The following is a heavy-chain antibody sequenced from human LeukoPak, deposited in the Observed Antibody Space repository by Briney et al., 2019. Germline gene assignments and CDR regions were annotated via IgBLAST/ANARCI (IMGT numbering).Heavy chain of an antibody. Sequence: ASVKVSCKASGYTFTGYYMHWVRQAPGQGLEWMGWINPNSGGTKYAQKFQGRVTMTRDTSISTAYMELSRLRSDDTDVYYCARNRRLYYYGSGSYYKRGDAFDIWGQGTMVTVSS. D-gene: IGHD3-10*01. CDR3: ARNRRLYYYGSGSYYKRGDAFDI. CDR2: INPNSGGT. CDR1: GYTFTGYY. J-gene: IGHJ3*02. V-gene: IGHV1-2*02.